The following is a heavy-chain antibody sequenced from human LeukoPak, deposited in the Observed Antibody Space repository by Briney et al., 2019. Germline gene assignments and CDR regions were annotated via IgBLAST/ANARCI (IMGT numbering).Heavy chain of an antibody. Sequence: ASVKVSCKASGGTFSSYAISWVRQAPGQGLEWMGRIIPILGIANYAQKFQGRVTITADKSTSTAYMELSSLRSEDTAVYYCARERRYSGNTKKNYWGQGTLVTVSS. CDR3: ARERRYSGNTKKNY. J-gene: IGHJ4*02. V-gene: IGHV1-69*04. CDR1: GGTFSSYA. D-gene: IGHD1-26*01. CDR2: IIPILGIA.